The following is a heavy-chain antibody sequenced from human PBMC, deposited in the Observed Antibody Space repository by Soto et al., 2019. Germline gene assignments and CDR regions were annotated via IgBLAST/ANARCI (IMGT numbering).Heavy chain of an antibody. V-gene: IGHV3-23*01. J-gene: IGHJ4*02. CDR3: AKDKTPYDFWSGYYPQFDY. D-gene: IGHD3-3*01. CDR2: ISGSGGST. CDR1: GFTFSSYA. Sequence: GGSLRLSCAASGFTFSSYAMSWVRQAPGKGLEWVSAISGSGGSTYYADSVKGRFTISRDNSKNTLYLQMNSLRAEDTAVYYCAKDKTPYDFWSGYYPQFDYWGQGTLVTVSS.